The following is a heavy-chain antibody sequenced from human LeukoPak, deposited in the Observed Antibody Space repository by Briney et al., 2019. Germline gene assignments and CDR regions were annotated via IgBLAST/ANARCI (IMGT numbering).Heavy chain of an antibody. CDR2: MRSKAYGGTT. Sequence: GGSPRLSCTASGFTFGDYAMSWFRQAPGKGLEWVGFMRSKAYGGTTEYAASVKGRFTISRDDSKSIAYLQMNSLKTEDTAVYYCTREAGTPRYYGMDVWGQGTTVTVSS. D-gene: IGHD6-13*01. J-gene: IGHJ6*02. V-gene: IGHV3-49*03. CDR1: GFTFGDYA. CDR3: TREAGTPRYYGMDV.